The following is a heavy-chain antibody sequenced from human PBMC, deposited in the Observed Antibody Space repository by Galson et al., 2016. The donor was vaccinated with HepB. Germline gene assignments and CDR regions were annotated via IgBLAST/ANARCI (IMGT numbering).Heavy chain of an antibody. CDR3: ADLGVVVAPPDIAGAYLNLGV. CDR1: GFTFRKYI. J-gene: IGHJ6*01. CDR2: ISHDGSHK. V-gene: IGHV3-30*04. Sequence: SLRLSCAASGFTFRKYILYWVHQAPGKGLEWVAVISHDGSHKYYADSVKGRFTISRDNSKDTLYLQMKSLRPNDTAVHYCADLGVVVAPPDIAGAYLNLGVWGQGTTVTVSS. D-gene: IGHD2-15*01.